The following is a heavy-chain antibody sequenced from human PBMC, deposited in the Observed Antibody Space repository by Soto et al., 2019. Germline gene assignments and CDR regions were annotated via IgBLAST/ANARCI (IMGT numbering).Heavy chain of an antibody. Sequence: GASVKVSCKASGGTFSSYAISWVRQAPGQGLEWMGGIIPIFGTANYAQKFQGRVTITADESTSTAYMELSSLRSEDTAVYYCARGVQLKYYFDSWGQGTLVTVS. V-gene: IGHV1-69*13. CDR2: IIPIFGTA. J-gene: IGHJ4*02. CDR1: GGTFSSYA. CDR3: ARGVQLKYYFDS. D-gene: IGHD5-18*01.